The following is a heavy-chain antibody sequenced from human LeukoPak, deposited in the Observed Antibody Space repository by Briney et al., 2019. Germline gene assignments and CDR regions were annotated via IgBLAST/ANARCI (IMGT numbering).Heavy chain of an antibody. CDR3: AKDRGDHTYYYYFYMDV. D-gene: IGHD2-21*02. Sequence: GGSLRLSCAASGFTFSSYGMHCVRQAPGKGLEWVAFTQYDGSSKYYVDSVKGRFTISKDNSKNMVFLQMNSLRPEDTAVYYCAKDRGDHTYYYYFYMDVWGKGTTVTISS. CDR1: GFTFSSYG. CDR2: TQYDGSSK. V-gene: IGHV3-30*02. J-gene: IGHJ6*03.